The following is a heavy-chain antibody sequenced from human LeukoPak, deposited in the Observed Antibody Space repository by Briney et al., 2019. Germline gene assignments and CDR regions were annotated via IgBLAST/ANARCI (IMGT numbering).Heavy chain of an antibody. J-gene: IGHJ4*02. D-gene: IGHD4-17*01. Sequence: ASVKVSCKASGYTFTSYGISWVRQAPGQGLEWMGWISAYNGNTNYAQKLQGRVTMTTDTSTSTAYMELRSLRSDDTAVYYCARDRSTYGGGIDTNYWGQGTLVTVSS. V-gene: IGHV1-18*01. CDR1: GYTFTSYG. CDR3: ARDRSTYGGGIDTNY. CDR2: ISAYNGNT.